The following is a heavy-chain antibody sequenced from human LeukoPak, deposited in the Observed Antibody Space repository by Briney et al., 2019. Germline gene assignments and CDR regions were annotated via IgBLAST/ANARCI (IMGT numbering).Heavy chain of an antibody. CDR3: ARDGDSSGWFYYMDV. D-gene: IGHD6-19*01. J-gene: IGHJ6*03. V-gene: IGHV1-2*02. Sequence: GASVKVSCKASGYTFTGYYMHWVRQAPGQGLEWMGWINPNSGGTNYAQKFQGRVTMTRDTSISTAYMELSRLGSDDTAVYYCARDGDSSGWFYYMDVWGKGTTVTVSS. CDR2: INPNSGGT. CDR1: GYTFTGYY.